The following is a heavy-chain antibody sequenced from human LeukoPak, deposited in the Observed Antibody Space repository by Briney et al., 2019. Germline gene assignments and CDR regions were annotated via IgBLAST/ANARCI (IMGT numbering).Heavy chain of an antibody. CDR3: AKGVSGYSTSSGSYYMDV. J-gene: IGHJ6*03. CDR1: GGSFSGHY. V-gene: IGHV4-34*01. Sequence: PSETLSLTCAVYGGSFSGHYWSWIRQPPGKGLEWIGEINHSGSTNYNPSLKRRVTISVDTSKNHFSLKLSSVTAADTAVYYCAKGVSGYSTSSGSYYMDVWGKGTTVTVSS. CDR2: INHSGST. D-gene: IGHD6-13*01.